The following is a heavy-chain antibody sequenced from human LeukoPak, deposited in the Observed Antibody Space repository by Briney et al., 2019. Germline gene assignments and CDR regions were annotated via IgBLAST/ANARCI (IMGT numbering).Heavy chain of an antibody. CDR3: ARERSIWFGDWFDY. D-gene: IGHD3-10*01. J-gene: IGHJ4*02. CDR2: IYYSGST. Sequence: SETLSLTCTVSGGSISSSSYYWSWIRQPPGKGLEWIGYIYYSGSTNYNPSLKSRVTISVDTSKNQFSLKLSSVTAADTAVYYCARERSIWFGDWFDYWGQGTLVTVSS. V-gene: IGHV4-61*01. CDR1: GGSISSSSYY.